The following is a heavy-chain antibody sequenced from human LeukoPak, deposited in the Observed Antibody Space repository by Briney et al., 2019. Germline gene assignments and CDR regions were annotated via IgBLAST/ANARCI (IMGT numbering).Heavy chain of an antibody. V-gene: IGHV1-69*05. D-gene: IGHD6-19*01. CDR2: IIPIFGTA. CDR3: ARGSSGYPDY. CDR1: GGTFTSYA. J-gene: IGHJ4*02. Sequence: SSVKVSCKASGGTFTSYAISWVRQAPGQGLEWMGRIIPIFGTANYAQKFQGRVTITTDESTSTAYMELSRLRPEDTAAYYCARGSSGYPDYWGQGTLVTVSS.